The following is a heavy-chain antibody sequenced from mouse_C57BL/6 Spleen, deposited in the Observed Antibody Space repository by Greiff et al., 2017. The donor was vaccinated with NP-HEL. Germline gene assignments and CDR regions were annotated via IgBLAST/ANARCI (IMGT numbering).Heavy chain of an antibody. V-gene: IGHV5-17*01. D-gene: IGHD2-4*01. CDR1: GFTFSDYG. CDR2: INSGSSTI. J-gene: IGHJ2*01. Sequence: DVKLVESGGGLVKPGGSLKLSCAASGFTFSDYGMHWVRQAPEKGLEWVAYINSGSSTIYYADTVKGRFTISRDNAKNTLFLQMTSLRSEDTAMYYCARPDDYDDGYFDYWGQGTTLTVSS. CDR3: ARPDDYDDGYFDY.